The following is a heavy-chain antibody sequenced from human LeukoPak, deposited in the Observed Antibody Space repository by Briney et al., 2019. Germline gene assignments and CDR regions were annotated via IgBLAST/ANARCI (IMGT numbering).Heavy chain of an antibody. J-gene: IGHJ4*02. CDR1: GFTFSSYA. Sequence: PGGSLRLSCAASGFTFSSYAMSWVRQAPGKGLEWVSAISGSGGSTYYADSVKGRFTISRDNSKNSLYLQMNSLRTEDTALYYCAKDSGVGGGYYSLIFDYWGQGTLVTVSS. V-gene: IGHV3-23*01. CDR2: ISGSGGST. D-gene: IGHD3-10*01. CDR3: AKDSGVGGGYYSLIFDY.